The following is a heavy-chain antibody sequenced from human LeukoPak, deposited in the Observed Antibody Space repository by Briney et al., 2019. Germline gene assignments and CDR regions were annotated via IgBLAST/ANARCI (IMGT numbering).Heavy chain of an antibody. CDR1: GFPFSSYA. Sequence: GGSLRLSCAVSGFPFSSYAMSWVRQAPGKGLEWVAVISYDGSNKYYADSVKGRFTISRDNSKNTLYLQMNSLRAEDTAVYYCARDSKQLRLAFYFDYWGQGTLVTVSS. V-gene: IGHV3-30-3*01. D-gene: IGHD5-18*01. J-gene: IGHJ4*02. CDR3: ARDSKQLRLAFYFDY. CDR2: ISYDGSNK.